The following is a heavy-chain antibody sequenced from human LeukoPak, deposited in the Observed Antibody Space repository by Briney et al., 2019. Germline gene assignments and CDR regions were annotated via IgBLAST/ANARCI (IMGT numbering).Heavy chain of an antibody. CDR2: IYTSGST. Sequence: PSETLSLTCTDSGGSISSYYWSWLRQPAGKGLEWIGRIYTSGSTNYNPSLKSRVTMSVDTSKNQFSLKLSSVTAADTAVYYCARGWSDYSHFDYWGQGTLVTVSS. CDR3: ARGWSDYSHFDY. D-gene: IGHD3-3*01. CDR1: GGSISSYY. J-gene: IGHJ4*02. V-gene: IGHV4-4*07.